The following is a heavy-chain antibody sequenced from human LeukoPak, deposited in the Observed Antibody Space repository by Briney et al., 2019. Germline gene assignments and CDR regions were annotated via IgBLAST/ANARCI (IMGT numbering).Heavy chain of an antibody. V-gene: IGHV4-38-2*01. J-gene: IGHJ4*02. D-gene: IGHD2-2*01. CDR3: ARGGILDIVVVPAAGLGVPLDYFDY. CDR2: IYHSGST. Sequence: SGTLSLTCAVSGYSISSGYYWGWIRQPPGKGLEWIGSIYHSGSTYYNPSLKSRVTISVDTSKNQFSLKLSSVTAADTAVYYCARGGILDIVVVPAAGLGVPLDYFDYWGQGTLVTVSS. CDR1: GYSISSGYY.